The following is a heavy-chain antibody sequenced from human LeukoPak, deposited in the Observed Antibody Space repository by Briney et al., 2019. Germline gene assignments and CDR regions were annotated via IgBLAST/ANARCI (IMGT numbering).Heavy chain of an antibody. CDR1: GGSISSYY. V-gene: IGHV4-4*07. CDR2: IYTSGGT. CDR3: AREPTYGDYYFDY. Sequence: SETLSLTCTVSGGSISSYYWSWIRQPAGPGLEWIGRIYTSGGTNYNPSLKSRVTISVDKSKNQFSLKLSSVTAADTAVYYCAREPTYGDYYFDYWGQGTLVTVSS. J-gene: IGHJ4*02. D-gene: IGHD4-17*01.